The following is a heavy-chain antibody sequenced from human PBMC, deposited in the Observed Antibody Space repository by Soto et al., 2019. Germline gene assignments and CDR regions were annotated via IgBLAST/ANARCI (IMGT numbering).Heavy chain of an antibody. J-gene: IGHJ4*02. CDR3: VRNPGY. CDR1: GGSISNDHW. Sequence: ASETLSLPCAGSGGSISNDHWWDWVRQPPGEGLEWIGEIYHTGITNYNPSLESRVTISVDKSKDHFSLELTSVAAADTAIYYCVRNPGYWGQGTLVTSPQ. V-gene: IGHV4-4*02. CDR2: IYHTGIT.